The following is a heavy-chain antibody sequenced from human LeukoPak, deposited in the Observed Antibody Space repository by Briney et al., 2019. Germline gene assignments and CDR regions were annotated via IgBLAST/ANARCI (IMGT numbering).Heavy chain of an antibody. Sequence: SETLSLTCAVYGGSFSGYYWSWIRQPPGKGLEWIGEINHSGSTIYNPSLKSRVTISVDTSKNQLSLKLSSVTAADTAVHYCARGDYQLLSERPGRFDPGGQGTLVNVSS. J-gene: IGHJ5*02. CDR1: GGSFSGYY. CDR2: INHSGST. V-gene: IGHV4-34*01. D-gene: IGHD2-2*01. CDR3: ARGDYQLLSERPGRFDP.